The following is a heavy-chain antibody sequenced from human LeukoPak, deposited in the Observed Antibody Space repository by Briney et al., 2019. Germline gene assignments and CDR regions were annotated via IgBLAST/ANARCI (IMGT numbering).Heavy chain of an antibody. CDR3: AKPHNGYTSFDF. J-gene: IGHJ4*02. V-gene: IGHV3-30-3*02. D-gene: IGHD3-16*01. CDR1: GFTFSSYA. CDR2: ISYDGSNK. Sequence: PGRSLRLSCAASGFTFSSYAMHWVRQAPGKGLEWVAVISYDGSNKYYADSVKGRFTISRDNSKNTLFLQMNSLRVEDTAVYYCAKPHNGYTSFDFWGQGTLVTVSS.